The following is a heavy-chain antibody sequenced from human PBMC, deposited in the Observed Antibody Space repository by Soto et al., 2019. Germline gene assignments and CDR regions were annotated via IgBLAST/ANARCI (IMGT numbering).Heavy chain of an antibody. D-gene: IGHD3-10*01. CDR3: TRGPTMVRGVIISSYYYYYGRDV. J-gene: IGHJ6*02. V-gene: IGHV3-15*07. Sequence: GGSLRLSCASSGFTFSNAWTNWVRQAPGKGLEWVCRIKINTDGGKTDYASPVKGRFTISRDDSKNTLYLQMHSLKTEDTAVYYCTRGPTMVRGVIISSYYYYYGRDVWGQGTTVTVSS. CDR1: GFTFSNAW. CDR2: IKINTDGGKT.